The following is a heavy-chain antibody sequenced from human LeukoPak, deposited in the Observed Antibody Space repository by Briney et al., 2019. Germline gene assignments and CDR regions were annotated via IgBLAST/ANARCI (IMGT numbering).Heavy chain of an antibody. CDR1: GFTFSDYS. CDR3: ARDIYDDSGYFRRGLDY. V-gene: IGHV3-21*01. D-gene: IGHD3-22*01. J-gene: IGHJ4*02. CDR2: ISTTSSYI. Sequence: PGVSLRLSCAASGFTFSDYSMNWVRQAPGKGLEWVSSISTTSSYIYYADSVKGRFTISRDNAKNSLYLQMNSLRADDTAVYFCARDIYDDSGYFRRGLDYWGQGILVTVSS.